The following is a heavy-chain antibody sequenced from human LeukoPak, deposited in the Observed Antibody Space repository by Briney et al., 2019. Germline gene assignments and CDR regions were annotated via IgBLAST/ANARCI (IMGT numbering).Heavy chain of an antibody. D-gene: IGHD5-24*01. CDR1: GFTFSHYW. CDR2: INSDGGST. V-gene: IGHV3-74*01. Sequence: PGGSLRLSCAASGFTFSHYWMHWVRQAPGKGLVWVSRINSDGGSTSYADSVKGRFTISRDNAKNTVYLQMNSLRADDTAFYYCIRDYGAAGSTSAFDIWGQGTMVAVSS. J-gene: IGHJ3*02. CDR3: IRDYGAAGSTSAFDI.